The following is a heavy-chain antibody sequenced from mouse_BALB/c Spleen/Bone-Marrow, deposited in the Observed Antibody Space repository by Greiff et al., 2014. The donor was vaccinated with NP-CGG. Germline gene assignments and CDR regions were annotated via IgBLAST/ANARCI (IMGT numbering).Heavy chain of an antibody. D-gene: IGHD2-2*01. V-gene: IGHV2-2*02. CDR1: GFSLTSYG. CDR2: IWSGGST. CDR3: SRTDDGYDYAIDY. Sequence: VKLVESGPGLVQPSQSLSITCTVSGFSLTSYGVHWVRQSPGKGLEWLGVIWSGGSTDYNADFIYRMSISKDNSKSQVFFKMNSLQANDTSTDYLSRTDDGYDYAIDYWGQGTPVSVSS. J-gene: IGHJ4*01.